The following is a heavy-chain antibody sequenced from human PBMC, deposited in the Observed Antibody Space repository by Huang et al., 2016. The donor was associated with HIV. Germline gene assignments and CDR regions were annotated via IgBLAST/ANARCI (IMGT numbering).Heavy chain of an antibody. Sequence: QVQLVQSGAEVKKPGASVKVSCKASGYTFSNYGISWVRQVPGQGLEWMGGISAHKTDSTYAQNLQGRVTLTTDTSTSTAYLELTSLRSDDTAVYYCARGPLFGDREYFQHWGQGTLVTVSS. D-gene: IGHD2-21*02. CDR2: ISAHKTDS. V-gene: IGHV1-18*04. CDR1: GYTFSNYG. CDR3: ARGPLFGDREYFQH. J-gene: IGHJ1*01.